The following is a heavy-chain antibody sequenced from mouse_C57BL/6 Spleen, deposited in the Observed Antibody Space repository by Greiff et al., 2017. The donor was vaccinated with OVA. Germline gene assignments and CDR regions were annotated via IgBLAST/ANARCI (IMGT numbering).Heavy chain of an antibody. Sequence: VKLQQPGAELVMPGASVKLSCKASGYTFTSYWMHWVKQRPGQGLEWIGEIDPSDSYTNYNQKFKGKSTLTVDKSSSTAYMQLSSLTSEDSAVYYCARSNPTVVGYFDYWGQGTTLTVSS. V-gene: IGHV1-69*01. CDR3: ARSNPTVVGYFDY. CDR1: GYTFTSYW. CDR2: IDPSDSYT. D-gene: IGHD1-1*01. J-gene: IGHJ2*01.